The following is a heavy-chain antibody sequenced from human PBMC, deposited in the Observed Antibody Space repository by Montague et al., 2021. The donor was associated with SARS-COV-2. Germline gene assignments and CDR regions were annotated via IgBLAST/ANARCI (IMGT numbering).Heavy chain of an antibody. CDR1: GGSISSGSYY. CDR2: IYTSGTT. J-gene: IGHJ4*02. D-gene: IGHD5-12*01. CDR3: ARAHSGSWAHLDN. Sequence: TLSLTCTVSGGSISSGSYYWSRIRQPDGKGLEWIGRIYTSGTTDYSFSLKSQVTISADTSKNQFSLKLTSVTAADTAVYYCARAHSGSWAHLDNWGQGSLVTVSS. V-gene: IGHV4-61*02.